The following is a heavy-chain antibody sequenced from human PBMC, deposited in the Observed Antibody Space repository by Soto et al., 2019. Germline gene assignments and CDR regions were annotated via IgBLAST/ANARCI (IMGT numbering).Heavy chain of an antibody. Sequence: GGSLRLSCAASGFTFSDYYMSWIRQAPGKGLEWVSYISSSSSYTNYADSVKGRFTISRDNAKNSLYLQMNSLRAEDTAVYYCARPGYCSGGSCYAGFDYWGQGTLVTVSS. CDR1: GFTFSDYY. J-gene: IGHJ4*02. V-gene: IGHV3-11*03. D-gene: IGHD2-15*01. CDR2: ISSSSSYT. CDR3: ARPGYCSGGSCYAGFDY.